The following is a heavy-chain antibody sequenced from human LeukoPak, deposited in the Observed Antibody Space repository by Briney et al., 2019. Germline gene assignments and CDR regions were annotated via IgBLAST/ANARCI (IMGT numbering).Heavy chain of an antibody. CDR3: AREGRVSGYDFDC. J-gene: IGHJ4*02. Sequence: GGSLRLSCAASGFTFSSYWMHWVRQAPGKGLVWVSRINSDGSSITYADSVKGRFTISRDNAMNTLYLQMNSLRVEDTAVYYCAREGRVSGYDFDCWGQGTLVTVSS. CDR2: INSDGSSI. V-gene: IGHV3-74*03. D-gene: IGHD5-12*01. CDR1: GFTFSSYW.